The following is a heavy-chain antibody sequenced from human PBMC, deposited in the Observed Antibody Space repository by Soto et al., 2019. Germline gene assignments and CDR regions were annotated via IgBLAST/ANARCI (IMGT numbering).Heavy chain of an antibody. CDR1: GFTFFSYW. V-gene: IGHV3-74*01. Sequence: GSLRLSCAASGFTFFSYWINLFRQAPGKGLVWVSRIDSDGSSTTYADSVKGRFTTSRDNAKNTLYLQMSSLRVEDTAVYYCARGRPYGMDVWGQGTTVTVSS. CDR2: IDSDGSST. J-gene: IGHJ6*02. CDR3: ARGRPYGMDV.